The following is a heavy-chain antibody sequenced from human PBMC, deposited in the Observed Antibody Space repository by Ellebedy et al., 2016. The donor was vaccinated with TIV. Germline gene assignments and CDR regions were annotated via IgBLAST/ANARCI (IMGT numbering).Heavy chain of an antibody. V-gene: IGHV3-23*01. CDR2: ISGSDDT. CDR1: GFAFSSNG. Sequence: PGGSLRLSCAASGFAFSSNGMSWVRQAPGKGLEWVSGISGSDDTYYADSVKGRFTISRDSSKNTLYLQMNSLRAEDTALYHCAKDSGWEHEYWGQGTLVTISS. J-gene: IGHJ4*02. D-gene: IGHD3-10*01. CDR3: AKDSGWEHEY.